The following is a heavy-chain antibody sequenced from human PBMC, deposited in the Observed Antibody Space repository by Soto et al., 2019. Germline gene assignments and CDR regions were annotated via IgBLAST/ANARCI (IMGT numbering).Heavy chain of an antibody. CDR1: GGTFSSYA. CDR2: IIPIFGTA. Sequence: QVQLVQSGAEVKKPGSSVKVSCKASGGTFSSYAISWVRQAPGQGLEWMGGIIPIFGTANYAQKFQGRVTITADKYASTAYMELSSLRSEDAAVYYCARAASRGSYPFVYFDFWGQGTLVTVSS. V-gene: IGHV1-69*06. J-gene: IGHJ4*02. CDR3: ARAASRGSYPFVYFDF. D-gene: IGHD1-26*01.